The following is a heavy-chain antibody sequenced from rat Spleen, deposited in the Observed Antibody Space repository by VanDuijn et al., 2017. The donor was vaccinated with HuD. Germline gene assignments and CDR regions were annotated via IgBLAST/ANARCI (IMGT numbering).Heavy chain of an antibody. Sequence: QVQLKESGPGLVQPSQTLSLTCTVSGFSLTSNSVHWVRQPPGKGLEWMGGIWGDGSTDYNSALKSRLSSSRDTSKSQVFLKMNSLQTDDTAIYVCTRPNYYDGYYHPYYWYFDFWGPGTMVTVSS. CDR2: IWGDGST. J-gene: IGHJ1*01. CDR1: GFSLTSNS. V-gene: IGHV2-1*01. CDR3: TRPNYYDGYYHPYYWYFDF. D-gene: IGHD1-12*03.